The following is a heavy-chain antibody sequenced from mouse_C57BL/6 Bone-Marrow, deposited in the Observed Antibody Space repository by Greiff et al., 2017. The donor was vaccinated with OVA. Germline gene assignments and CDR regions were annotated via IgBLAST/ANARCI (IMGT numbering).Heavy chain of an antibody. V-gene: IGHV1-9*01. J-gene: IGHJ4*01. Sequence: QVQLQQSGAELMKPGASVKLSCKATGYTFTGYWIEWVKQRPGHGLEWIGEILPGSGSTNYNEKFKGKATLTADKSSSTAYMQLSSLTSEDSAVYFCARPYGNHAMDYWGQGTSVTVSS. CDR3: ARPYGNHAMDY. D-gene: IGHD2-1*01. CDR2: ILPGSGST. CDR1: GYTFTGYW.